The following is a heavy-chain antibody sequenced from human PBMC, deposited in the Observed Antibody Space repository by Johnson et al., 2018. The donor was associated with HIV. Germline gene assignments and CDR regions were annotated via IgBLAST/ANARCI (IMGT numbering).Heavy chain of an antibody. Sequence: QVLLLESGGGVVQPGTSLRLSCAASGFTFSTYAMFWVRQAPGTGLEWVAVISHDGSNKYYGDSVKGRFPISRDNSKNMLFLQMNSLRAEDTAVNYCARGGVYKQFLAFDAFDIWGQGTMVTVSS. J-gene: IGHJ3*02. D-gene: IGHD6-6*01. V-gene: IGHV3-30-3*01. CDR1: GFTFSTYA. CDR2: ISHDGSNK. CDR3: ARGGVYKQFLAFDAFDI.